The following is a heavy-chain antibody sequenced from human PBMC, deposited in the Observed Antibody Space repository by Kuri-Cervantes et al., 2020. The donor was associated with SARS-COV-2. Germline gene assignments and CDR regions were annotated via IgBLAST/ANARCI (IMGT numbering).Heavy chain of an antibody. Sequence: SETLSPTCTVSGYSISSGYYWGWIRQPPGKGLEWIGSIYHSGSTYYNPSLKSRVTMSVDTSKNQFSLKLSSVTAADTAVYYCARDLGIQLWVSPLDPWGQGTLVTVSS. CDR3: ARDLGIQLWVSPLDP. J-gene: IGHJ5*02. CDR1: GYSISSGYY. CDR2: IYHSGST. D-gene: IGHD5-18*01. V-gene: IGHV4-38-2*02.